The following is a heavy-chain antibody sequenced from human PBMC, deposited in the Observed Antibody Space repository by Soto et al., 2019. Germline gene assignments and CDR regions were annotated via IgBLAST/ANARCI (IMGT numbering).Heavy chain of an antibody. J-gene: IGHJ4*02. V-gene: IGHV3-21*01. CDR1: RFTFRTSS. D-gene: IGHD5-18*01. CDR2: ISSSSSYI. CDR3: ARGGYSYGYTFDY. Sequence: GGSLRLSGASSRFTFRTSSMNSVRHAPGKGLEWVSSISSSSSYIYYSDSVKGRFTISRYNAKNSVFLQMNSLRAEDTAVYYCARGGYSYGYTFDYWGQGTLVTVPS.